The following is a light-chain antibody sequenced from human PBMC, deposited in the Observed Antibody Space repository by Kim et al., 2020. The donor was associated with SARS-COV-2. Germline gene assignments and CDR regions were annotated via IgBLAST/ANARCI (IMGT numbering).Light chain of an antibody. Sequence: VALGKTVRITCQGDSLKGYYASWYQQKPGQAPVLVIYGKNNRPSGIPDRFSGSSSGNTASLTITGAQAEDEADYYCNSRDSSGNLVFGGGTQLTVL. CDR2: GKN. J-gene: IGLJ2*01. V-gene: IGLV3-19*01. CDR3: NSRDSSGNLV. CDR1: SLKGYY.